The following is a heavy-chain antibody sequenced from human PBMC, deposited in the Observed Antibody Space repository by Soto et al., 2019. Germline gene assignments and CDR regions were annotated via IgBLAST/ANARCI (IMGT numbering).Heavy chain of an antibody. D-gene: IGHD2-2*01. CDR3: ATSPHCSSTSCPGTSNWFDP. V-gene: IGHV3-21*01. CDR1: GFTFSSYS. CDR2: ISSSSSYI. Sequence: PGGSLRLSCAASGFTFSSYSMNWVRQAPGKGLEWVSSISSSSSYIYYADSVKGRFTISRDNAKNSLYLQMNSLRAEDTAVYYCATSPHCSSTSCPGTSNWFDPWGQGTLVTVSS. J-gene: IGHJ5*02.